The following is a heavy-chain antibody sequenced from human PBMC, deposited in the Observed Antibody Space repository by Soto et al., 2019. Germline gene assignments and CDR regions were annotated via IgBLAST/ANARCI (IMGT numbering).Heavy chain of an antibody. Sequence: SETLSLTCTVSGGSISSDSFYWAWIRQPPGKGLEWIGIIYYSGDTYYNPSLAGRLTMSVDTSNQFSLTLRSVTAADTALYYCARNQPQRYCSGGTCRPAYGMDVWGQGTTVTVS. J-gene: IGHJ6*02. D-gene: IGHD2-15*01. CDR3: ARNQPQRYCSGGTCRPAYGMDV. V-gene: IGHV4-39*01. CDR2: IYYSGDT. CDR1: GGSISSDSFY.